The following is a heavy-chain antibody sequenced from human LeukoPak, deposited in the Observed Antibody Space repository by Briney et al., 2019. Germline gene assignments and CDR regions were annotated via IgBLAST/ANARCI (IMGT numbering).Heavy chain of an antibody. CDR2: IYYSGST. J-gene: IGHJ6*03. V-gene: IGHV4-59*01. D-gene: IGHD6-19*01. Sequence: SETLSLTCTVSGGSISSYYWSWIRQPPGKGLEWIGYIYYSGSTNYNPSLKSRVTISVDTSKNQFSLKLSSVTAADTAVYYCARSIAVFFGGYYYYMDVWGKGTTVTVSS. CDR3: ARSIAVFFGGYYYYMDV. CDR1: GGSISSYY.